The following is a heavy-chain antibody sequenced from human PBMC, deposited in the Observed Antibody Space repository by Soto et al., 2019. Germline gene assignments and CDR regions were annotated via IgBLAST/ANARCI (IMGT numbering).Heavy chain of an antibody. D-gene: IGHD4-17*01. V-gene: IGHV3-23*01. J-gene: IGHJ3*01. CDR3: AKDPNGDYVGGFEF. CDR1: GYTFTDYW. Sequence: GESLKISCKGSGYTFTDYWIGWVRQLPGKGLEWVSGISASGGRTYYADSVKGRFTISRDMSRNMLSLQMNSLRVEDTAVYFCAKDPNGDYVGGFEFGGQGTMVTVSS. CDR2: ISASGGRT.